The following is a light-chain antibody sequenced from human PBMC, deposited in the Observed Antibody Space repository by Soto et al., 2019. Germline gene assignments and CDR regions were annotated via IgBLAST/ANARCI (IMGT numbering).Light chain of an antibody. CDR1: QGVSSY. J-gene: IGKJ4*01. Sequence: DIQLTQSPSFLSASVGDRVTITCRASQGVSSYLAWYQQKPGKAPKLLIDAASTLLSGVPSRFSGSGSGTEFTLTVSSLQPEDFATYYCQQLNSYPRTFGGGTKVDIK. CDR3: QQLNSYPRT. CDR2: AAS. V-gene: IGKV1-9*01.